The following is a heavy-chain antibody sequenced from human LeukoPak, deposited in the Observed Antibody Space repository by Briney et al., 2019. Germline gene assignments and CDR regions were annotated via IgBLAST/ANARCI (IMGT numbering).Heavy chain of an antibody. Sequence: GGSLRLSCATSEITFSIYVMRWVRQAPGKGLEWVSTKSCGGLTTHYADSVKGRFTISRDNSENTLYLQMTSLRGEDTAVYYCAKDQGDRVGSSVSWGQGTLVTVSS. D-gene: IGHD2-2*01. CDR2: KSCGGLTT. V-gene: IGHV3-23*01. CDR1: EITFSIYV. CDR3: AKDQGDRVGSSVS. J-gene: IGHJ4*02.